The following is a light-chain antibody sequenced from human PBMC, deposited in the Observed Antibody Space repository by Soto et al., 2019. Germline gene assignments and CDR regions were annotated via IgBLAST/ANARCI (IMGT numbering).Light chain of an antibody. J-gene: IGLJ1*01. Sequence: QPVLARPPSVSGAPGQKVTISCTGSSSNIGAGYDLHWYQQLPGTAPKLLLYGNSNRPSGVPDRFSGSKSGTSASLAITGLQAEDEADYYCQSYDSSLSAYVFGTGTKLTVL. V-gene: IGLV1-40*01. CDR2: GNS. CDR1: SSNIGAGYD. CDR3: QSYDSSLSAYV.